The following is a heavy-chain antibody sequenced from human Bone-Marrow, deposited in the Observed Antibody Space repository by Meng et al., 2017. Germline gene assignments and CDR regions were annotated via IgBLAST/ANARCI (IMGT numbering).Heavy chain of an antibody. CDR3: ARARGIAVAEPWDY. J-gene: IGHJ4*02. Sequence: VKRQESDPGLVKTSGTLSLTCAVSGGSSSGSNWWSWVRQPPWKGLEWIGELYHSGSTNYNPSLKSRVTISVDKSKNQFSLKLSSVTAADTAVYYCARARGIAVAEPWDYWGQGTLVTVSS. CDR1: GGSSSGSNW. CDR2: LYHSGST. D-gene: IGHD6-19*01. V-gene: IGHV4-4*02.